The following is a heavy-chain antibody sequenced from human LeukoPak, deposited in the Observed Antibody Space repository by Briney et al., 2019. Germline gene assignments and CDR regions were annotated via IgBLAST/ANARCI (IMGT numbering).Heavy chain of an antibody. CDR1: GFAFSSYS. CDR3: AKFAVVAAH. CDR2: ISSNSRTT. Sequence: GGSLRLSCAASGFAFSSYSMDWVRQAPGKGLELVSYISSNSRTTYYADSVKGRFTISRDNAKNSLYLQMNSLRAEDTAVYYCAKFAVVAAHWGQGTLVTVSS. V-gene: IGHV3-48*04. J-gene: IGHJ4*02. D-gene: IGHD2-15*01.